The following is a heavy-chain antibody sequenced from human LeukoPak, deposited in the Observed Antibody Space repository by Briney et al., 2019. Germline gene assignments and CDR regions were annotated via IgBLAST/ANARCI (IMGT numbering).Heavy chain of an antibody. V-gene: IGHV4-34*01. D-gene: IGHD2-2*01. CDR3: ATKYCTSTTCSWPRRTFFGF. CDR1: GGSFSGYF. J-gene: IGHJ4*02. Sequence: SETLSLTCAVYGGSFSGYFWSWLRQPPGKGLEWIGEISHTGSTSYNPSLKSRVTMSLDTSKNQFSLQLTSVSAADTAVYFCATKYCTSTTCSWPRRTFFGFWGQGALVTVSS. CDR2: ISHTGST.